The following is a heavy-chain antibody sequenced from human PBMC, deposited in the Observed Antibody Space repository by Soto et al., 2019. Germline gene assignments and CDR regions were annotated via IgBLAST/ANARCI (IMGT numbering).Heavy chain of an antibody. Sequence: ASVKVSCKASGYTFTSYAMHWVRQAPGQRLEWMGWINAGNGNTKYSQKYQGRVTITRDTSASTAYMELSSLRSEDTAVYYCARDPGYSYADYWGQGTLVTVSS. J-gene: IGHJ4*02. V-gene: IGHV1-3*01. CDR2: INAGNGNT. D-gene: IGHD5-18*01. CDR1: GYTFTSYA. CDR3: ARDPGYSYADY.